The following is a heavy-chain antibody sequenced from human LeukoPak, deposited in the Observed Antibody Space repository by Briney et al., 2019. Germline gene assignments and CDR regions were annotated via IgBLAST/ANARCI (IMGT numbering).Heavy chain of an antibody. D-gene: IGHD5-12*01. Sequence: SPSETLSLTCTVSGGSVGSGSYYWSWIRQPPGKGLEWIGYIYYSGSTNYNPSLKSRVTISVDTSKNQFSLKLSSVTAADTAVYYCAREVLGGYNNWFDPWGQGTLVTVSS. CDR1: GGSVGSGSYY. V-gene: IGHV4-61*01. J-gene: IGHJ5*02. CDR3: AREVLGGYNNWFDP. CDR2: IYYSGST.